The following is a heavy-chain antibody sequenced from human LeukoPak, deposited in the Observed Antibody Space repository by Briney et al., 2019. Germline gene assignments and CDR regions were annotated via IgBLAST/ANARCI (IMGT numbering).Heavy chain of an antibody. CDR2: ISGSGGTT. D-gene: IGHD3-22*01. V-gene: IGHV3-23*01. CDR3: AKTNGYYSD. CDR1: GFTFSSYG. Sequence: GGSLRLSCAASGFTFSSYGMNWVRQAPGKGLEWVSGISGSGGTTYYADSVKGRFTISRDNSKNSLSLQVSSLRAEDTAVYYCAKTNGYYSDWGQGTPVTVSS. J-gene: IGHJ4*02.